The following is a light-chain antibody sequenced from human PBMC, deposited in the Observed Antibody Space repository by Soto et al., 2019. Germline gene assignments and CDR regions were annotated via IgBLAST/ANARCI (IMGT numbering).Light chain of an antibody. J-gene: IGKJ2*01. CDR2: KAS. CDR3: QQYNSYSYT. V-gene: IGKV1-5*03. Sequence: DIQMTQSPSTLSASVRDRVTITCRASQSISSWLAWYQQKPGKAPKLLIYKASSLESGVPSRFRGSGSGTEFTLTISSLQPDDFATYFCQQYNSYSYTFGQGTKLEIK. CDR1: QSISSW.